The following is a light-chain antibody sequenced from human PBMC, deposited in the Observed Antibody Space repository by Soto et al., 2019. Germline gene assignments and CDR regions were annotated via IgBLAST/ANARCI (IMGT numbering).Light chain of an antibody. CDR3: QQCGSSPLT. CDR1: QSVSSSY. Sequence: EIVLTQSPGTLSLSPGERAPLSCRASQSVSSSYLAWYQQKPGQAPRLLIYGASSRATGIPDRFSGSGSGTDFTLTISRLEPEDFAVYYCQQCGSSPLTFGGGTKVENK. J-gene: IGKJ4*01. CDR2: GAS. V-gene: IGKV3-20*01.